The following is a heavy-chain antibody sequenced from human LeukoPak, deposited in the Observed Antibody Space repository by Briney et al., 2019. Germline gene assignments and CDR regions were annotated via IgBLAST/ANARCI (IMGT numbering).Heavy chain of an antibody. CDR1: GFTFSSYA. J-gene: IGHJ6*02. D-gene: IGHD1-1*01. CDR2: ISYDGSNK. CDR3: ARYDARYGMDV. Sequence: GGSLRLSCAASGFTFSSYAMHWVRQAPGKGLEWVAVISYDGSNKYYADSVKGRFTISRDNSKNTLYLQMNSLRAEDAAVYYCARYDARYGMDVWGQGTTVTVSS. V-gene: IGHV3-30-3*01.